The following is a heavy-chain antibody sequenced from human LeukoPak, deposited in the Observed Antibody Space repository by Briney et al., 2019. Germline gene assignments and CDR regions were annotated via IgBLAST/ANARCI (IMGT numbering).Heavy chain of an antibody. D-gene: IGHD6-19*01. CDR3: ATGAGCGY. CDR2: IKQDGSGR. Sequence: GGSLRLTCAASGCTFSSYWMTWVRQAPGKGLEWVANIKQDGSGRNYVDSVKGRFTISRDNAKNSLCLQMNTLRDEDTAVYYCATGAGCGYWGQGTLVTVSS. J-gene: IGHJ4*02. CDR1: GCTFSSYW. V-gene: IGHV3-7*03.